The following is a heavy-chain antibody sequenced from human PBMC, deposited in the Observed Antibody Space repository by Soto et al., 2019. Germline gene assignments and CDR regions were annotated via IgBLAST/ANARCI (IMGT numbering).Heavy chain of an antibody. CDR3: SRFIMVGGWFDPNYYHGMDV. V-gene: IGHV1-18*01. D-gene: IGHD6-19*01. CDR1: GYTFSNYG. CDR2: ISGYNGNT. Sequence: QVQLVQSGAEVKKPGASVTVSCKTSGYTFSNYGINWVRQAPGQGLEWMGWISGYNGNTNYAQTGQGKVTMTTDTSTGTINMELRSLKSDDTAIYYCSRFIMVGGWFDPNYYHGMDVWGQGTTVTVSS. J-gene: IGHJ6*02.